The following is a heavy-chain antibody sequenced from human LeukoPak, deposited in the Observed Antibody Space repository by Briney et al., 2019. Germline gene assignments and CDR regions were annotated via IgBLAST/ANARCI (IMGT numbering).Heavy chain of an antibody. CDR3: ARKSESSGWYDY. CDR2: ISGDGGST. CDR1: GFNFDDYT. Sequence: GGSLRLSCAASGFNFDDYTIHWVRQAPGKGLEWVSLISGDGGSTFYADSVKGRFTISRDNSKNSLYLQMNSLRSDDTALYYCARKSESSGWYDYWGQGTLVTVSS. J-gene: IGHJ4*02. D-gene: IGHD6-19*01. V-gene: IGHV3-43*02.